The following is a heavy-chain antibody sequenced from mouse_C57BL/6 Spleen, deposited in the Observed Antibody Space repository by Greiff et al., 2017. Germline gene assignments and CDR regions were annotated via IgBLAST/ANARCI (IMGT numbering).Heavy chain of an antibody. D-gene: IGHD2-5*01. V-gene: IGHV5-9-1*02. J-gene: IGHJ1*03. CDR1: GFTFSSYA. CDR2: ISSGGDYI. CDR3: TRDYSNYVYFDV. Sequence: EVKLMESGEGLVKPGGSLKLSCAASGFTFSSYAMSWVRQTPEKRLEWVAYISSGGDYIYYADTVKGRFTISRDNARNTLYLQMSSLKSEDTAMYYCTRDYSNYVYFDVWGTGTTVTVSS.